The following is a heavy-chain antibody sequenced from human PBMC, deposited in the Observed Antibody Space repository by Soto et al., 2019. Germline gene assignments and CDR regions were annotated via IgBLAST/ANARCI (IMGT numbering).Heavy chain of an antibody. D-gene: IGHD2-2*02. V-gene: IGHV3-21*01. CDR2: ISSSSRYM. J-gene: IGHJ3*02. Sequence: GGSLRLSCAASGFTFSSYNMNWVRQAPGKGLEWVSSISSSSRYMYYADSLKGRLTISRDNAKNSLYLHMNSLRAEDTAVYYCARGYCSRNSCYTGDAFDIWGQGTVVTVSS. CDR3: ARGYCSRNSCYTGDAFDI. CDR1: GFTFSSYN.